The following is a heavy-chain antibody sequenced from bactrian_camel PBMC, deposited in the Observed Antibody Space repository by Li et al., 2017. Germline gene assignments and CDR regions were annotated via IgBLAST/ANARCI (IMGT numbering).Heavy chain of an antibody. CDR1: GVTYNIYC. J-gene: IGHJ7*01. Sequence: HVQLVESGGGSAQAGGSLRLSCVASGVTYNIYCMGWFRQPPGKEREGVAIIDSDGSTGYEDSVKGRFTISRDNAKNTLYLQMSGLKVEDTATYYCAAALSFTGYGCGRGDLVLESPKYYGMDAWGRGTQVTVS. V-gene: IGHV3-2*01. CDR2: IDSDGSTG. D-gene: IGHD5*01.